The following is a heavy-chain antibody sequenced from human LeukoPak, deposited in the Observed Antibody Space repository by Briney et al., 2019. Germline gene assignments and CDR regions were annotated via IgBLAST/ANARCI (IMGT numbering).Heavy chain of an antibody. CDR2: IYYSGST. Sequence: SETLSLTCTVSGGSISSYYWSWIRQPPGKGLEWIGYIYYSGSTNYNPPLKSRLTISVDTSKNQFSLKLSSVTAADTAVYFCARHEASGSSNFDSWGQGTLVTVSS. J-gene: IGHJ4*02. D-gene: IGHD3-10*01. V-gene: IGHV4-59*08. CDR1: GGSISSYY. CDR3: ARHEASGSSNFDS.